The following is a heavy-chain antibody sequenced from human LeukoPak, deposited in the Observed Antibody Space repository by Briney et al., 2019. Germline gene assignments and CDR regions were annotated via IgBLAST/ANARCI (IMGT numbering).Heavy chain of an antibody. J-gene: IGHJ4*02. D-gene: IGHD3-16*02. Sequence: GGSLRLSCAASGFIVSTNYMSWVRQAPGKGLEWVSLIYDGGRTYYADSVKGRFTISRDNSKNTLYLQMNSLRAEDTAVYYCAKERAGYTNPYYFDYWGQGTLVTVSS. CDR3: AKERAGYTNPYYFDY. V-gene: IGHV3-53*01. CDR2: IYDGGRT. CDR1: GFIVSTNY.